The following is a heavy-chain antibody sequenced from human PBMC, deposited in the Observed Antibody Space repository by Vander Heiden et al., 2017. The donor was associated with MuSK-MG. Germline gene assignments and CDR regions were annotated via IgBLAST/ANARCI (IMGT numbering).Heavy chain of an antibody. Sequence: QLQLQESGPGLVKPSETLSLTCTVSGGSISSSSYYWGWIRQPPEKGLEWIGSIYYSGSTYYNPSLKSRVTISVDTSKNQFSLKLSSVTAADTAVYYCAKQGDSWLQKYYFDYWGQGTLVTVSS. J-gene: IGHJ4*02. CDR2: IYYSGST. D-gene: IGHD2-21*02. V-gene: IGHV4-39*01. CDR1: GGSISSSSYY. CDR3: AKQGDSWLQKYYFDY.